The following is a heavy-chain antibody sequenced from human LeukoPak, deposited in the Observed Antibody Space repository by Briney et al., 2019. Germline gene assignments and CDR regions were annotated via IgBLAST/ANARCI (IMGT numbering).Heavy chain of an antibody. CDR2: ISYDGSNK. D-gene: IGHD5-12*01. Sequence: GGSLRLSCAASGFTFSSYGMHWVRQAPGKGLEWVAVISYDGSNKYYADSVKGRFTISRDNSKNTLYLQMNSLRAEDTAVYYCARVLSSGYVLGEYYYGMDVWGQGTTVTVSS. CDR3: ARVLSSGYVLGEYYYGMDV. V-gene: IGHV3-30*19. J-gene: IGHJ6*02. CDR1: GFTFSSYG.